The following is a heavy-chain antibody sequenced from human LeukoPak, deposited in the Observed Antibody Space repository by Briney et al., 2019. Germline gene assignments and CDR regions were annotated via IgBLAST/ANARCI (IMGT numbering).Heavy chain of an antibody. J-gene: IGHJ4*02. V-gene: IGHV3-33*01. Sequence: GGSLRLSCAASGFMFSSYDMHWVRQAPGKGLEWVAVIWSDGSNTYSADSVKGRFTISRDNSKNTLYLQMNSLRAGDTAVYYCARSAVGYHYFDYWGQGALVTVSS. CDR1: GFMFSSYD. D-gene: IGHD5-18*01. CDR3: ARSAVGYHYFDY. CDR2: IWSDGSNT.